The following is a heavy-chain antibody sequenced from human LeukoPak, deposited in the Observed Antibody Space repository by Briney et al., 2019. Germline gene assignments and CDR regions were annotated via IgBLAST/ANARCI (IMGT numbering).Heavy chain of an antibody. CDR1: GGSMSSYY. CDR2: IYYSGST. Sequence: SETLSLTCTVSGGSMSSYYWSWIRQPPGKGLEWIGYIYYSGSTNYNPSLKSRVTISVDTSKNQFSLKLSSVTAADTAVYYCARDTYGSGSYYNGPYYYGMDVWGQGTTVTVSS. CDR3: ARDTYGSGSYYNGPYYYGMDV. V-gene: IGHV4-59*01. D-gene: IGHD3-10*01. J-gene: IGHJ6*02.